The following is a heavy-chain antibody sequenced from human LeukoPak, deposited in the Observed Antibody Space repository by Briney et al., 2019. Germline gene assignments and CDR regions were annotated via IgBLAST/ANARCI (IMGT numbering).Heavy chain of an antibody. Sequence: GGSLRLSCAASGFTFSSDEVVWVRQAPGEGLEWVSYISNSGTTIYYAESVKGRFTISRDNAKNSLYLQMSSLRAEDTAVYYCARVGRAAAFGYWGQGTLVTVSS. J-gene: IGHJ4*02. CDR2: ISNSGTTI. V-gene: IGHV3-48*03. CDR1: GFTFSSDE. D-gene: IGHD6-13*01. CDR3: ARVGRAAAFGY.